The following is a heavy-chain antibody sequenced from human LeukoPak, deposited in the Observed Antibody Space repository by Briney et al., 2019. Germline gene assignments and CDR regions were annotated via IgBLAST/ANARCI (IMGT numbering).Heavy chain of an antibody. CDR1: GFTFSSYS. CDR2: ISSSSSTI. CDR3: ARANHAFDI. D-gene: IGHD1-14*01. Sequence: GGSLRLSCEASGFTFSSYSMNWVRQAPGKGLEWVSYISSSSSTIYYADSVKGRFTISRDNARNSLYLQMNSLRAEDTAVYYCARANHAFDIWGQGTMVTVSS. V-gene: IGHV3-48*01. J-gene: IGHJ3*02.